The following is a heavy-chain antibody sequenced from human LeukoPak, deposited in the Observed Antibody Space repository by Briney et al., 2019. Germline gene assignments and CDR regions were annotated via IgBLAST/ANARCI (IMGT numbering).Heavy chain of an antibody. V-gene: IGHV7-4-1*02. D-gene: IGHD2-2*01. CDR1: GYTFTSYA. J-gene: IGHJ6*02. Sequence: GSSVKVSCKASGYTFTSYAMNWVRQAPGQGLEWMGWINTNTGNPTYAQGFTGRFVFSLDTSVSTAYLQISSLKAEDTAVYYCAIPPPVGYCSSTSCYAHYYGMDVWGQGTTVTVSS. CDR2: INTNTGNP. CDR3: AIPPPVGYCSSTSCYAHYYGMDV.